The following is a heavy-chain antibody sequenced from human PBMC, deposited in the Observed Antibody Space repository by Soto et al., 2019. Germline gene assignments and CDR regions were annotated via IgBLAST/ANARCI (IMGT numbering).Heavy chain of an antibody. J-gene: IGHJ1*01. D-gene: IGHD6-13*01. CDR1: GFTFYNYA. CDR2: IRASGGTT. Sequence: LRLSCAASGFTFYNYAMSWVRQAPGKGLEWVSTIRASGGTTYYADSVKGRFSISRDSSQNTLNLQMNSLRAEDTAVYYCARPHYTTSWYNDFQHWGQGTLVTVSS. V-gene: IGHV3-23*01. CDR3: ARPHYTTSWYNDFQH.